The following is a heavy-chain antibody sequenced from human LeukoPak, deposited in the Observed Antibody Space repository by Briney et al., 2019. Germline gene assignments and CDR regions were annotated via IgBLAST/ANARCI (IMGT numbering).Heavy chain of an antibody. J-gene: IGHJ3*02. CDR1: GGSISSGDYY. V-gene: IGHV4-30-4*01. Sequence: SETLSLTCTVSGGSISSGDYYWRWIREPPGKGLEWIGYIYYSGSTYYDPSLKSRVTISVDTSKNQFSLQLSSVTAADTAVYYCAKVWRYFDWRDAFDIWGQGTMVTVSS. CDR3: AKVWRYFDWRDAFDI. CDR2: IYYSGST. D-gene: IGHD3-9*01.